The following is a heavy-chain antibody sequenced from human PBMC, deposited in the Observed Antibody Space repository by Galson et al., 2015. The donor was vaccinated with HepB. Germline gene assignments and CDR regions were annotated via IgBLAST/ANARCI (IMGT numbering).Heavy chain of an antibody. D-gene: IGHD3-10*01. Sequence: SLRLSCAASGFVLSTYWMSWVRQAPGKGLEWVANIKQDGSDKYYVDSVKGRFTISRDNAKNSLYLQMNSLRDEDTAVYYCARYTSGKGFDDWGQGTLVTVSS. CDR1: GFVLSTYW. CDR2: IKQDGSDK. V-gene: IGHV3-7*01. J-gene: IGHJ4*02. CDR3: ARYTSGKGFDD.